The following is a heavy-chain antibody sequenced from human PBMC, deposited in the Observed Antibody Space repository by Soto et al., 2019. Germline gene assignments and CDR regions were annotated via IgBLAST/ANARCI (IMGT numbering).Heavy chain of an antibody. J-gene: IGHJ6*02. V-gene: IGHV3-74*01. CDR2: INSDGSST. CDR1: GFSFSNCW. D-gene: IGHD3-22*01. Sequence: QSGGSLRLSCAASGFSFSNCWMHWVRQAPGMGLVWVSHINSDGSSTTYADSVKGRFTISRDNAKNTLYLQMNSLRAEDTAVYYCARAIGYYGIDVWGQGTTVTVSS. CDR3: ARAIGYYGIDV.